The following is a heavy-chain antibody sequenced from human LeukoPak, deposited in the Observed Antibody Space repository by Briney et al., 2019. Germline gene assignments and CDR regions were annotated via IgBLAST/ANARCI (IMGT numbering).Heavy chain of an antibody. CDR2: IYYSGST. D-gene: IGHD4-17*01. J-gene: IGHJ5*02. V-gene: IGHV4-39*01. CDR3: ARQRMSSDYGDT. Sequence: SETLSLTCAVYGGSFSGYYWGWIRQPPGKGLEWIGSIYYSGSTYYNPSLKSRVTMSVDTSKNQFSLKLNSVTAADTAVYYCARQRMSSDYGDTWGQGTLVTVSS. CDR1: GGSFSGYY.